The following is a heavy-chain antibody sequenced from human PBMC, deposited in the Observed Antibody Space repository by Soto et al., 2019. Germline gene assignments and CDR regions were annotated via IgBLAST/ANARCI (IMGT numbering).Heavy chain of an antibody. CDR3: ARDNRRRVDYGLDV. J-gene: IGHJ6*02. V-gene: IGHV4-59*01. CDR1: GGSISSYY. CDR2: IFHSGGA. D-gene: IGHD2-15*01. Sequence: SFTCTVSGGSISSYYWSWIRQPPGKGLEWIGYIFHSGGANYNPSLSSRVTMSIDTSKNQFSLKMTSVTAADTAVYYWARDNRRRVDYGLDVWGQGTSVTVSS.